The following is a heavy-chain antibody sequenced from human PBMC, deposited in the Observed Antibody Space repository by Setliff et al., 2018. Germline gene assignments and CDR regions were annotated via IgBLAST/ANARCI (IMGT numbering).Heavy chain of an antibody. Sequence: ASVKVSCKASGGTFSSYDISWVRQAPGKGLEWMGGFDPEDGETIYAQKFQGRVTMTEDTSTDTAYMELSSLRSEDTAVYYCATPRSGIIDAFDIWGQGTMVTVSS. J-gene: IGHJ3*02. CDR2: FDPEDGET. V-gene: IGHV1-24*01. CDR1: GGTFSSYD. CDR3: ATPRSGIIDAFDI.